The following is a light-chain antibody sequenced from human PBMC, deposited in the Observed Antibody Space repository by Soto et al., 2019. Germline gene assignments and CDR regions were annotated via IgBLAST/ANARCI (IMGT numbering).Light chain of an antibody. CDR1: QSFGNS. Sequence: EIVMTQSLAALSLYPGERATLSCRASQSFGNSLAWYQQKPGQAPRLLIYGASTRATGIPVRFSGSGSGTEFTLTISNLQSEDFAVYYCQQYNNWPRTFGQGTKVDIK. J-gene: IGKJ1*01. CDR3: QQYNNWPRT. CDR2: GAS. V-gene: IGKV3-15*01.